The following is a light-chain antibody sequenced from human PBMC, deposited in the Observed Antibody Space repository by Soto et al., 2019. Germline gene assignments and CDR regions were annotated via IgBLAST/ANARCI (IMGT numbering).Light chain of an antibody. V-gene: IGKV3-11*01. CDR1: QSVRTW. CDR3: QQRSNWIT. Sequence: EIVLTQSPATLSLSPGETATLSCRASQSVRTWLTWYQQKPGQAPRLLIYDASKRATGIPARFSGSGSGTDFTLTISSLEPEDFAIYYCQQRSNWITFGQGTRLEIE. CDR2: DAS. J-gene: IGKJ5*01.